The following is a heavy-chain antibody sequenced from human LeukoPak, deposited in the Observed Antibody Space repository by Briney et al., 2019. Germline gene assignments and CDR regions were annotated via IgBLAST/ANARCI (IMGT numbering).Heavy chain of an antibody. J-gene: IGHJ4*02. Sequence: PGGSLRLSCAASGFTFSSYSMNWVRQAPGKGLEWVSSISSSSSYIYYADSVKGRFTISRDNAKNSLYLQMNSLRAEDTAVYYCARAFVHSGSYYMSPDYWGQGTLVTVSS. CDR2: ISSSSSYI. D-gene: IGHD3-10*01. CDR1: GFTFSSYS. V-gene: IGHV3-21*01. CDR3: ARAFVHSGSYYMSPDY.